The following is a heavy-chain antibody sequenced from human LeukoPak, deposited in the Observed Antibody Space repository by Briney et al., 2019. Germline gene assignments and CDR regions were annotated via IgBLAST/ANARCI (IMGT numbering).Heavy chain of an antibody. CDR1: GGSFSGYY. V-gene: IGHV4-34*01. CDR2: INHSGST. Sequence: SETLSLTCAVYGGSFSGYYWSWIRQPPGKGLEWIGEINHSGSTNYNPSLKSRVTISVDTSKNQLSLKLSSVTAADTAVYYCARSRRDGYNFRSTNDYWGQGTLVTVSS. CDR3: ARSRRDGYNFRSTNDY. J-gene: IGHJ4*02. D-gene: IGHD5-12*01.